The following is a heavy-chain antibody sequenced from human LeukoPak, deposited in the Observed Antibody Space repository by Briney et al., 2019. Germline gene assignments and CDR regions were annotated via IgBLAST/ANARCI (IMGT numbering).Heavy chain of an antibody. V-gene: IGHV3-30*18. CDR3: AKDYGYFDWIFIGYYCDL. CDR1: GFTLSSYA. Sequence: QPGGSLRLSCAASGFTLSSYAIHWVRQAPGKGLEWVAILSHDGSTTYYADSVKGRFTISGDSSKNTIYLQMNSLRAEDTAVYYCAKDYGYFDWIFIGYYCDLWGQGTLVTVSS. CDR2: LSHDGSTT. D-gene: IGHD3-9*01. J-gene: IGHJ4*02.